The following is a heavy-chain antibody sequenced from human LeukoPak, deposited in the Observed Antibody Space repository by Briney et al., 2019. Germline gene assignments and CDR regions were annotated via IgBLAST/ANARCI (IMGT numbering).Heavy chain of an antibody. CDR1: GGTFSSYA. CDR2: ISAYNGNT. V-gene: IGHV1-18*01. Sequence: ASVKVSCKASGGTFSSYAISWVRQAPGQGLEWMGWISAYNGNTNYAQKLQGRVTMTTDTSTSTAYMELRSLRSDDTAVYYCARDPIAAAGLDYWGQGTLVTVSS. CDR3: ARDPIAAAGLDY. J-gene: IGHJ4*02. D-gene: IGHD6-13*01.